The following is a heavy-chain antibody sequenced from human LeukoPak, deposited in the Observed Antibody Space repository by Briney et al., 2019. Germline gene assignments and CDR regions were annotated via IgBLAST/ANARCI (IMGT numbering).Heavy chain of an antibody. CDR3: AKGGYSGYVEGPYSFDI. Sequence: GGSLRLSCTASGFTFDDYVIHWVRHAPGKGLEWVSLINADTTGTYYADSVKGRFTISRDNSKKSLYLQMNSLRVDDTALYYCAKGGYSGYVEGPYSFDIWGQGTLVTVSS. D-gene: IGHD5-12*01. J-gene: IGHJ4*02. V-gene: IGHV3-43*02. CDR2: INADTTGT. CDR1: GFTFDDYV.